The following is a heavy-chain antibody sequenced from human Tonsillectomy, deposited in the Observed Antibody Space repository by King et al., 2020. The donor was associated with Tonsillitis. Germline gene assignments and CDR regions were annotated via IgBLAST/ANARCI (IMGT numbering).Heavy chain of an antibody. CDR1: GYTFNSYD. CDR3: ARTMSKYTSSSVRRYHYSGFDV. Sequence: VQLVQSGDEVRKPGASVNVSCKASGYTFNSYDINWVRQAAGQGLEWMGWMNTNSANTGYAQKFQGRVSLSRNTSIRTAYMELSSLRSEDTAVYYCARTMSKYTSSSVRRYHYSGFDVWGQGPTVTVSS. V-gene: IGHV1-8*01. J-gene: IGHJ6*02. CDR2: MNTNSANT. D-gene: IGHD6-6*01.